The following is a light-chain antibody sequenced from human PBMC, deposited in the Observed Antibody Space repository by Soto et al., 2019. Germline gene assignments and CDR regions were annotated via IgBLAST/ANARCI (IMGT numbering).Light chain of an antibody. CDR3: SSYTTSGTPV. CDR1: SSDVGGYNY. J-gene: IGLJ3*02. V-gene: IGLV2-14*01. CDR2: EVS. Sequence: QSALTQPASVSGSPGQTITISCTGTSSDVGGYNYLSWYQQLPGKAPKVMIYEVSNRPSGVSNRFSGSKSGNTASLTISGLQAEHEADYFCSSYTTSGTPVFGGGTKLTVL.